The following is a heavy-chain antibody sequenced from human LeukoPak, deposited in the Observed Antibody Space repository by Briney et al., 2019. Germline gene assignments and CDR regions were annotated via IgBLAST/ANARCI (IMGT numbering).Heavy chain of an antibody. CDR2: MYYSGST. D-gene: IGHD2-15*01. CDR1: RGSISSINYY. V-gene: IGHV4-39*07. J-gene: IGHJ4*02. Sequence: PSETLSLTSTVSRGSISSINYYWGWVRQAPGKGLEWIGIMYYSGSTYYNPSLKRRFTISVDTSKNQFSLELCSVTAADTAVFYCARDTAYQGGGSYYFDYWGQGTLVTVSS. CDR3: ARDTAYQGGGSYYFDY.